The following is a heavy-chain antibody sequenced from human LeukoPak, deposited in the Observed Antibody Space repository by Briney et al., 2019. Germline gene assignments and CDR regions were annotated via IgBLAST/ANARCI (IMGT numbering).Heavy chain of an antibody. CDR2: IKEDGSAQ. CDR1: GFDFSTYA. Sequence: PGGSLRLSCAASGFDFSTYAINWVRQAPGKGLEWVANIKEDGSAQNYVDSVKGRFTISRDNAGNSLYLQMNSLRVEDTAVYYCTTSLPHVVLLTGSEGGNWGRGTLVTVSS. V-gene: IGHV3-7*01. J-gene: IGHJ4*02. CDR3: TTSLPHVVLLTGSEGGN. D-gene: IGHD2-21*02.